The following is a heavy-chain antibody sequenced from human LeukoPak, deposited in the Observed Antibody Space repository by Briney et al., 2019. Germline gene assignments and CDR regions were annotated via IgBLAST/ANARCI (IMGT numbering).Heavy chain of an antibody. CDR3: KIERPSSGYIDY. CDR2: INHSGST. CDR1: GGSFSGYY. V-gene: IGHV4-34*01. D-gene: IGHD3-3*01. J-gene: IGHJ4*02. Sequence: PSETLSLTCAVYGGSFSGYYWSWIRQPPGKGLEWIGEINHSGSTNYNPSLKSRVTISVDTSKNQFSLKLSSVTAADTAVYYCKIERPSSGYIDYWGQGTLVTVSS.